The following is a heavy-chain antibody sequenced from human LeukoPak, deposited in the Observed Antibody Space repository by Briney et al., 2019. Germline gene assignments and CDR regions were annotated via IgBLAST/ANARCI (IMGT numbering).Heavy chain of an antibody. CDR3: ARDYGSGSHDFDY. V-gene: IGHV4-39*07. CDR2: INHSGST. J-gene: IGHJ4*02. Sequence: SQTLSLTCTVSGGSISSGSYYWRWIRQPPGKGLEWIGEINHSGSTNYNPSLKSRVTILVDTSKNQFSLKLSSVTAADTAVYYCARDYGSGSHDFDYWGQGTLVTVSS. D-gene: IGHD3-10*01. CDR1: GGSISSGSYY.